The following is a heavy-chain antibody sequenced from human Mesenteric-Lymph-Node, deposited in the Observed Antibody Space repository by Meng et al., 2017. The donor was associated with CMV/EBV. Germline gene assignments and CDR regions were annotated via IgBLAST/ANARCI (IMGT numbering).Heavy chain of an antibody. J-gene: IGHJ6*02. CDR1: GGSVSSGSYY. D-gene: IGHD3-10*01. V-gene: IGHV4-61*01. Sequence: SETLSLTCTVSGGSVSSGSYYWSWIRQPPGKGLEWIGYLYYTGSTNSNPSLKSRVTISVDTSKNQFSLKLSSVTAADTAVYYCARDRTMVRTYGMDVWGQGTTVTVSS. CDR2: LYYTGST. CDR3: ARDRTMVRTYGMDV.